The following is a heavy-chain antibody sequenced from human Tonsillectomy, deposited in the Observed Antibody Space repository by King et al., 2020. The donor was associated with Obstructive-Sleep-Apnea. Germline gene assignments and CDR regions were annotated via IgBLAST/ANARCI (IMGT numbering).Heavy chain of an antibody. V-gene: IGHV4-31*03. CDR2: IYYSGST. J-gene: IGHJ6*02. CDR3: ARIISYYGSGSPIYYYYGMDV. Sequence: VQLQESGPGLVKPSQTLSLTCTVSGGSISSGGYYWSWIRQHPGKGLEWIGYIYYSGSTYYNPSLKSRVTISVDTSKNQFSLKLSSVTAADTAVYYCARIISYYGSGSPIYYYYGMDVWGQGTTVTVSS. D-gene: IGHD3-10*01. CDR1: GGSISSGGYY.